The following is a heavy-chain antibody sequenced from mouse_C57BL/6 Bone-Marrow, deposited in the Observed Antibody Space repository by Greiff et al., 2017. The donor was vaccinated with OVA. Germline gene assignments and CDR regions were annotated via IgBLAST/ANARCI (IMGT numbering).Heavy chain of an antibody. Sequence: EVKLVESGGGLVQPGGSLKLSCAASGFTFSDYYMYWVRQTPEKRLEWVAYISNGGGSTYYPDTVKGRFTISRDNAKNTLYLQMSRLKSEDTAMYYCASGSNYGGWYFDVWGTGTTVTVSS. V-gene: IGHV5-12*01. CDR1: GFTFSDYY. CDR2: ISNGGGST. J-gene: IGHJ1*03. CDR3: ASGSNYGGWYFDV. D-gene: IGHD2-5*01.